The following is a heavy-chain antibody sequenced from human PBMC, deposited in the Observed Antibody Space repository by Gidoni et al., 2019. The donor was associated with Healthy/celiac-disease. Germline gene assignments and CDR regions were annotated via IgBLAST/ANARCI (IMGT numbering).Heavy chain of an antibody. CDR2: INHSGST. CDR1: GGSFSGYY. J-gene: IGHJ4*02. Sequence: QVQLQQWGAGLLKPSETLSLTCAVYGGSFSGYYWSWIRQPPGKGLEWIGEINHSGSTNYNPSLKSRVTISVDTSKNQFSLKLSSVTAADTAVYYCARGLGYYGSGSSWGQGTLVTVSS. CDR3: ARGLGYYGSGSS. V-gene: IGHV4-34*01. D-gene: IGHD3-10*01.